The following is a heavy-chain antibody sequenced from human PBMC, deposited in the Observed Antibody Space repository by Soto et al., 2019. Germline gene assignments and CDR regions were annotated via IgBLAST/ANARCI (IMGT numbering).Heavy chain of an antibody. V-gene: IGHV3-30*18. J-gene: IGHJ6*02. D-gene: IGHD3-10*01. CDR1: GFTFSRYA. CDR2: ISYEGSNK. CDR3: TKDLRGYYYGSGSYHYGMDV. Sequence: QVQLVESGGGVVQPGRSLRLSCATSGFTFSRYAMHWVRQAPGKGLEWVAVISYEGSNKKYADSVKGRFTMSRDNSNNTLYLQMNSLRAEDTAVYYCTKDLRGYYYGSGSYHYGMDVWGQGTTVTVSS.